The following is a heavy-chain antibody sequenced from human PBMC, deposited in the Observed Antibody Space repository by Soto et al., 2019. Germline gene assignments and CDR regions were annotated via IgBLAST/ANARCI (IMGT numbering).Heavy chain of an antibody. V-gene: IGHV3-23*01. Sequence: YXMSWVRQAPGKGLEWVSAISGSGGSTYYADSVKGRFTISRDNSKNTLYLQMNSLRAEDTAVYYSAKDSGKRGAARSLYLDYWGQGTLVTVSS. J-gene: IGHJ4*02. CDR2: ISGSGGST. CDR3: AKDSGKRGAARSLYLDY. D-gene: IGHD6-13*01. CDR1: YX.